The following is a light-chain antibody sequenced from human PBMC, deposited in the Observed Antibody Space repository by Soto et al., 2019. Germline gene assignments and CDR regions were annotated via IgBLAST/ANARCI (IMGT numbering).Light chain of an antibody. Sequence: QSALTQPASVSGSPGQSITISXTXXXXXXGDYDYVSWYQHLPGKAPKLLIFDVTHRPSGVSDRFSGSKSGNTASLTISGVRPEDEADYYCCSYTDIALDVVFGGGTKLTVL. J-gene: IGLJ2*01. CDR3: CSYTDIALDVV. CDR2: DVT. CDR1: XXXXGDYDY. V-gene: IGLV2-14*01.